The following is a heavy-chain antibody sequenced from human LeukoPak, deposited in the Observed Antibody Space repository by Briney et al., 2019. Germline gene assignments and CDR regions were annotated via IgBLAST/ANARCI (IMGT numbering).Heavy chain of an antibody. CDR2: ISSSSSYI. CDR3: AKAPVTTCSGAYCYPFDY. V-gene: IGHV3-21*04. CDR1: GFTFSSYS. D-gene: IGHD2-15*01. J-gene: IGHJ4*02. Sequence: GGSLRLSCAASGFTFSSYSMNWVRQAPGKGLERVSSISSSSSYIYYADSVKGRFTISRDSYKNTLYLQMNSLRAGDAAVYYCAKAPVTTCSGAYCYPFDYWSQGTLVTVSS.